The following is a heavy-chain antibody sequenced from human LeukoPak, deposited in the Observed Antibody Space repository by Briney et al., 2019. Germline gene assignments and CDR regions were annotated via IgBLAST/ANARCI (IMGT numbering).Heavy chain of an antibody. J-gene: IGHJ4*02. CDR2: ISSSSTI. D-gene: IGHD6-19*01. CDR3: ARDHGIAVFDY. V-gene: IGHV3-48*04. CDR1: GFTFSSYS. Sequence: GGSLRLSCAASGFTFSSYSMNWVRQAPGKGLEWVSYISSSSTIYYADSVKGRFTISRDNAKNSLYLQMNSLRAEDTAVYYCARDHGIAVFDYWGQGTLVTVSS.